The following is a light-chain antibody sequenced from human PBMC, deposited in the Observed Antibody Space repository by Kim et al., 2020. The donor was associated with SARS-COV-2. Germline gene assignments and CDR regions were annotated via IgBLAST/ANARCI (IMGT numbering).Light chain of an antibody. Sequence: SPVERTTLSCRASQTVSSNYLSWYQQKPGQAPRLLIYGASSRATGIPDRFSGSGSGTDFTLTISRLEPEDFVVYYCQQYGISPFTFGGGTKVDIK. V-gene: IGKV3-20*01. CDR2: GAS. J-gene: IGKJ4*01. CDR1: QTVSSNY. CDR3: QQYGISPFT.